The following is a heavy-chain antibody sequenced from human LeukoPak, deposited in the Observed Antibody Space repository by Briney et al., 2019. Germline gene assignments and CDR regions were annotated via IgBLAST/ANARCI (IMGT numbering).Heavy chain of an antibody. V-gene: IGHV1-69*13. CDR2: IIPIFGTA. Sequence: ASVKVSCKASGYTFTSYAMNWVRQAPGQGLEWMGGIIPIFGTANYAQKFQGRVTITADESTSTAYMELSSLRSEDTAVYYCARFGEQWPWGQGTLVTVSS. CDR1: GYTFTSYA. J-gene: IGHJ4*02. CDR3: ARFGEQWP. D-gene: IGHD3-10*01.